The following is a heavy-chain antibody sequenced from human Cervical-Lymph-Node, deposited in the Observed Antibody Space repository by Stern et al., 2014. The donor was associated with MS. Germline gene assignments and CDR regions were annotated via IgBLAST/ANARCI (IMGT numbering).Heavy chain of an antibody. Sequence: QVQLQESGPGLVKPSETLSLTCTVSVGSISDYYWNWIRQPARKGLEWIGRIYSSGASNYNPSLKSRLTMSVDTPKNQFSLKLTSLSAADTAVYYCARQTSVTSSLNFYYGMDVWGQGTTVTVSS. V-gene: IGHV4-4*07. CDR2: IYSSGAS. D-gene: IGHD4-17*01. CDR1: VGSISDYY. CDR3: ARQTSVTSSLNFYYGMDV. J-gene: IGHJ6*02.